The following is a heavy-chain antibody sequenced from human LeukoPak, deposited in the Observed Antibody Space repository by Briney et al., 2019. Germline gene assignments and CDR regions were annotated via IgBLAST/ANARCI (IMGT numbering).Heavy chain of an antibody. V-gene: IGHV3-23*01. Sequence: GGSLRLSCAASGFTFSSYGMSWVRQAPGKGLEWVSVISGSGGSKYYADFVGGLFTISRDNSKNPLFLHMNRMSDEDAAVYCCAKLTDFYDSSGRGFDYWGQGTLVTVSS. D-gene: IGHD3-22*01. J-gene: IGHJ4*02. CDR3: AKLTDFYDSSGRGFDY. CDR2: ISGSGGSK. CDR1: GFTFSSYG.